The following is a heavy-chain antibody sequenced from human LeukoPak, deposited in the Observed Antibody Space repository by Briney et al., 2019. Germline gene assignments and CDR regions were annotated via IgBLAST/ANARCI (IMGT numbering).Heavy chain of an antibody. V-gene: IGHV1-69*05. CDR3: AREWDYGDYVVDI. CDR1: GGTFSSYA. Sequence: GASVKVSCKASGGTFSSYAISWVRQAPGQGLEWMGRIIPIFGTANYAQKFQGRVTITTEESTSTAYMELSSLRSEDTAVYYCAREWDYGDYVVDIWGQGTMVTVSS. CDR2: IIPIFGTA. J-gene: IGHJ3*02. D-gene: IGHD4-17*01.